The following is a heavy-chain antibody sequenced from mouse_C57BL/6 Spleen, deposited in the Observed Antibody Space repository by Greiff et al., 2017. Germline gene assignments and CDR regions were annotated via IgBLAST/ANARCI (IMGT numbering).Heavy chain of an antibody. CDR2: IYPGDGDT. Sequence: VQLQQSGAELAKPGASVKISCKASGYAFSSYWMNWVKQRTGKGLEWIGQIYPGDGDTTYNGKFKGKATLNADKSSSTAYMRLSSLTSEDSAVYFCAKDGNSNYYFDYWGQGTTLTVSS. D-gene: IGHD2-5*01. CDR3: AKDGNSNYYFDY. J-gene: IGHJ2*01. CDR1: GYAFSSYW. V-gene: IGHV1-80*01.